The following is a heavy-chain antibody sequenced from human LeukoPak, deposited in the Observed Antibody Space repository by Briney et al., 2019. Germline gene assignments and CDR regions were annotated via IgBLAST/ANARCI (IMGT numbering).Heavy chain of an antibody. J-gene: IGHJ3*02. V-gene: IGHV3-9*03. CDR3: AKDEGYCSDTGCYGDALDI. D-gene: IGHD2-2*01. Sequence: PGGSLRLSCAASGFIIDDYAMHWVRQAPGKGLEWVSGIGWNSDNIGYADSVKGRFTISRDNAKNSLYLQMNSLRAEDMALYYCAKDEGYCSDTGCYGDALDIWGQGTMVTVSS. CDR1: GFIIDDYA. CDR2: IGWNSDNI.